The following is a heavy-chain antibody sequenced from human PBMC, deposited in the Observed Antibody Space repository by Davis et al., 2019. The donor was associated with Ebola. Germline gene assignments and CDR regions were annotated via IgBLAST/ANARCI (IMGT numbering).Heavy chain of an antibody. J-gene: IGHJ4*02. Sequence: GESLKISCTASGFIFSTYSMNWVRQAPGKGLEWVSYISTSSRTIYYADSVKGRFTISRDNSKNTLYLQMNSLRAEDTAVYYCAKDLYGDYDLDSWGQGTLVTVSS. CDR2: ISTSSRTI. D-gene: IGHD2-21*02. V-gene: IGHV3-48*01. CDR1: GFIFSTYS. CDR3: AKDLYGDYDLDS.